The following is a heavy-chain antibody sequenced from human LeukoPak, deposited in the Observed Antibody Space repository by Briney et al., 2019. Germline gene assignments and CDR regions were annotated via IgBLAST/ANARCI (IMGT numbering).Heavy chain of an antibody. CDR2: ISSSCSYI. CDR1: GFTFSSYS. J-gene: IGHJ6*03. Sequence: AGGSLRLSCAASGFTFSSYSMNWVRQAPGKGLEWVSSISSSCSYIYYADSVKGRFTISRDNAKNSLYLQMNSLRAEDTAVYYCARDWMVRGVTTNYYYYMDVWGKGTTVTVSS. V-gene: IGHV3-21*01. D-gene: IGHD3-10*01. CDR3: ARDWMVRGVTTNYYYYMDV.